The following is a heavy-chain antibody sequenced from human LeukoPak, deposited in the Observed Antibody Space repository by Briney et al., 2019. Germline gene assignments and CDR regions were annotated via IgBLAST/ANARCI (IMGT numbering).Heavy chain of an antibody. V-gene: IGHV3-49*04. CDR1: GFTFGDYA. J-gene: IGHJ5*02. Sequence: GGSLRLSCTASGFTFGDYAMSWVRQAPGKGLEWVGFIRSKAYGGTTEYAASVKGRFTISRDDSKSIAYLQMNSLKTEDTAVYYCTRSLCSSTSCYLGLNWFDPWGQGTLVTVSS. CDR2: IRSKAYGGTT. D-gene: IGHD2-2*01. CDR3: TRSLCSSTSCYLGLNWFDP.